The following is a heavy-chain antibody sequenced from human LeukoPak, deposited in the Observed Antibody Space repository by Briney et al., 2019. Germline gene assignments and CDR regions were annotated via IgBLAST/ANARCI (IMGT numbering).Heavy chain of an antibody. CDR2: ISTGSSYI. CDR1: GFTFSTYS. V-gene: IGHV3-21*01. J-gene: IGHJ5*02. Sequence: GGSLRLSCAASGFTFSTYSMNWVRQAPGKGLEWVSSISTGSSYIYYADSVKGRFTISRDNAKNSLYLQMNSLRAEDTAVYYCARDRICSGGSCYSHWFDPWGQGTLVTVSS. D-gene: IGHD2-15*01. CDR3: ARDRICSGGSCYSHWFDP.